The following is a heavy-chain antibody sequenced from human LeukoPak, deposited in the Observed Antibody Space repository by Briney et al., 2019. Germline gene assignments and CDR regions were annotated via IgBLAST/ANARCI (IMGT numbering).Heavy chain of an antibody. Sequence: KLGESLKISCKDSGYSFTSYWIGWVRKMPGKGLEWMGIIYLGDSDTRYTPSFQGQVTISADKSINTAYLQWSSLKASDTAIYYCARRGEAMDPFDYGGQGTLVTVSS. CDR1: GYSFTSYW. V-gene: IGHV5-51*01. CDR2: IYLGDSDT. J-gene: IGHJ4*02. D-gene: IGHD5-18*01. CDR3: ARRGEAMDPFDY.